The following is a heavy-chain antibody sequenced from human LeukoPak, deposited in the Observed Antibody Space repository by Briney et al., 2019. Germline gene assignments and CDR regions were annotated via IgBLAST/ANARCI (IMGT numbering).Heavy chain of an antibody. J-gene: IGHJ4*02. V-gene: IGHV3-30*02. CDR3: AKDGDSSSLPNFDY. CDR2: IRYDGSNK. D-gene: IGHD6-6*01. Sequence: GGSLRLSCAASGFTFSSYSMNWVRQAPGKGLEWVAFIRYDGSNKYYADSVKGRFTISRDNSKNTLYLQMNSLRAEDTAVYYCAKDGDSSSLPNFDYWGQGTLVTVSS. CDR1: GFTFSSYS.